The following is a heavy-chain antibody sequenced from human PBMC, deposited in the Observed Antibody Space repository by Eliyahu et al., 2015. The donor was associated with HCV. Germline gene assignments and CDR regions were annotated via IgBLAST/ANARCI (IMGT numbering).Heavy chain of an antibody. J-gene: IGHJ5*02. Sequence: QVQLQESGPGLVKPSETLSLTCTVSGGSIXXYYWSWXRQPPGKGLEWIGYLFXSGSTDYNPXLKSRVTISVDTSKXQFSLKXSSVTAADTAVYYCASGGGGIAVAGTGGWFDPWGQGTLVTVSS. D-gene: IGHD6-19*01. CDR1: GGSIXXYY. V-gene: IGHV4-59*01. CDR3: ASGGGGIAVAGTGGWFDP. CDR2: LFXSGST.